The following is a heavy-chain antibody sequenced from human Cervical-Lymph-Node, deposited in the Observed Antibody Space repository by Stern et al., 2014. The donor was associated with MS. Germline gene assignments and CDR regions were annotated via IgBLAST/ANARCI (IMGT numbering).Heavy chain of an antibody. CDR1: GGSFNNYY. CDR3: ARVDDCSGGTCFSTSWFDP. J-gene: IGHJ5*02. CDR2: IYQDGST. Sequence: QVQLQESGPGLVKPSETLSLTCTVSGGSFNNYYWSWIRQPPGKGLEWIAYIYQDGSTKYHPSLKSRVTISLHTSKKQFSLRLTSVTAADTAVYYCARVDDCSGGTCFSTSWFDPWGQGTLVTVSS. D-gene: IGHD2-15*01. V-gene: IGHV4-59*01.